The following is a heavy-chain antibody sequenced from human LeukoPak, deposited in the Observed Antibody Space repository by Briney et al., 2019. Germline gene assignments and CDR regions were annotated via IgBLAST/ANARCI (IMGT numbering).Heavy chain of an antibody. Sequence: PGGSLRLSCAASGFTFSSHIMNWVRQAPGKGLEWVSSISSSSNYIYYADSVKGRFTISRDNAKNSLYLQMNSLRAEDTAVYYCARDFELGKAFDYWGQGTQVTVSS. CDR1: GFTFSSHI. CDR3: ARDFELGKAFDY. D-gene: IGHD7-27*01. J-gene: IGHJ4*02. CDR2: ISSSSNYI. V-gene: IGHV3-21*01.